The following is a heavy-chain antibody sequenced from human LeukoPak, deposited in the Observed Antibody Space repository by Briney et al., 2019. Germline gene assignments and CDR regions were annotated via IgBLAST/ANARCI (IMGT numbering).Heavy chain of an antibody. CDR1: GGSISGSY. J-gene: IGHJ6*02. Sequence: SETLSLTCTVSGGSISGSYWSWIRQPPGKGLEWIGYIYYSETYYNPSLKSRVTISLDTSKNQFSLNLRFVTAADTAVYYCARTQGWGTVRTGYYYGMDVWGQGTTVTVSS. V-gene: IGHV4-59*08. D-gene: IGHD4-11*01. CDR3: ARTQGWGTVRTGYYYGMDV. CDR2: IYYSET.